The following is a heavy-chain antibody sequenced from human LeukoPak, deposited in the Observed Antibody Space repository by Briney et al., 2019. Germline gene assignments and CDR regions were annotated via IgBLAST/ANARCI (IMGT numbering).Heavy chain of an antibody. CDR3: ARESLGMASFDY. Sequence: ASVEVSCKASGYTFTSYYMHWVRQAPGQGLEWMGIINPSGGSTSYAQKFQGRVTMTRDTSTSTVYMELSSLRSEDTAVYYCARESLGMASFDYWGQGTLVTVSS. CDR1: GYTFTSYY. J-gene: IGHJ4*02. CDR2: INPSGGST. V-gene: IGHV1-46*01. D-gene: IGHD5-24*01.